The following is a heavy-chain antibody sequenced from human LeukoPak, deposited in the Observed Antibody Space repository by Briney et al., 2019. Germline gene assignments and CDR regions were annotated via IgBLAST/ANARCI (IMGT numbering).Heavy chain of an antibody. Sequence: GGSLRLSCAASGFTFSSYSMNWVRQAPGKGLEWVSSISSSSSYIYYADSVKGRFTISRDNAKNSLYLQMNSLRAEDTAVYYCARDGRLRGYGGNFDYWGQGTLVTVSS. V-gene: IGHV3-21*01. CDR3: ARDGRLRGYGGNFDY. CDR2: ISSSSSYI. CDR1: GFTFSSYS. D-gene: IGHD4-23*01. J-gene: IGHJ4*02.